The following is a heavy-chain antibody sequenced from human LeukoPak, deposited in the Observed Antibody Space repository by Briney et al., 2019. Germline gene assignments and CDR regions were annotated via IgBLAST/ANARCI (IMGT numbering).Heavy chain of an antibody. CDR3: ARGPWMAVGVTFDY. D-gene: IGHD5-24*01. Sequence: PSETLSLTCSGSGCSISNNYWSWIRQPAGKELEWIGRIYTSGSANYNPSLKSRVTMSVDTSKNQFSLKLNSLTAADTAVYYCARGPWMAVGVTFDYWGQGTLVTVSS. CDR2: IYTSGSA. CDR1: GCSISNNY. V-gene: IGHV4-4*07. J-gene: IGHJ4*02.